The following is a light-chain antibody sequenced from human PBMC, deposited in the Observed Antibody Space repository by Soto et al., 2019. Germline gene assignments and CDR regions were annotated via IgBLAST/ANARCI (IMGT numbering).Light chain of an antibody. CDR1: SSTVGGFNV. J-gene: IGLJ1*01. CDR2: EGI. CDR3: SSYAGNNIHYV. Sequence: QSVLTQPASVSGSPGQSITISCTGTSSTVGGFNVVSWYQQHPGKAPKVIIYEGIKRPSGVPDRFSGSKSGNTASLTVSGLQAEDEADYYCSSYAGNNIHYVFGTGTKVNV. V-gene: IGLV2-14*02.